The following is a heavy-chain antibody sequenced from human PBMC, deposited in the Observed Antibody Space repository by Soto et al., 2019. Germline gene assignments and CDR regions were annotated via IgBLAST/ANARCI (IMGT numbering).Heavy chain of an antibody. Sequence: ASVKVSCKASGYTFTGYYMHWVRQAPGQGLEWMGWINPNSGGTNYAQKFQGRVTMTRDTSISTAYMELSRLRSNDTAVYYCARDHGSGWHSPSDYWGQGTLVTVSS. CDR2: INPNSGGT. CDR1: GYTFTGYY. V-gene: IGHV1-2*02. D-gene: IGHD6-19*01. CDR3: ARDHGSGWHSPSDY. J-gene: IGHJ4*02.